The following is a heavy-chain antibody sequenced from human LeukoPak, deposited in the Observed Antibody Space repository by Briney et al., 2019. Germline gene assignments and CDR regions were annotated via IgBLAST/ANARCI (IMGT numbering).Heavy chain of an antibody. CDR3: ANKYCSSTSCYQIPLDY. V-gene: IGHV3-23*01. D-gene: IGHD2-2*01. Sequence: GGSLRLSCAASGFTFSSYAMSWVRQAPGKGLEWASAISGSGGSTYYADSVKGRFTISRDNSKNTLYLQMNSLRAEDTAVYYCANKYCSSTSCYQIPLDYWGQGTLVTVSS. J-gene: IGHJ4*02. CDR2: ISGSGGST. CDR1: GFTFSSYA.